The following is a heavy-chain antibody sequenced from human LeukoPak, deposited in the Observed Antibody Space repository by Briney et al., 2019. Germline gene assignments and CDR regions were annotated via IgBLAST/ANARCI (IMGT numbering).Heavy chain of an antibody. CDR2: IYYSGST. D-gene: IGHD2-15*01. CDR1: GGSISSYY. Sequence: PSETLSLTCTVSGGSISSYYWSWIRQPPGKGLEWIGYIYYSGSTNYNPSLKSRVTISVDTSKNQFSLKLSSVTAADTAVYYCAGTEADCSGGSCYSAAFDIWGQGTMVTVSS. J-gene: IGHJ3*02. CDR3: AGTEADCSGGSCYSAAFDI. V-gene: IGHV4-59*01.